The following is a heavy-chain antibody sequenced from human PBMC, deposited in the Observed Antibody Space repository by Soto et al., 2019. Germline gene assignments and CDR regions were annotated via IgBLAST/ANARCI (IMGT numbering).Heavy chain of an antibody. CDR3: ARITPQTVGPGPFDP. D-gene: IGHD1-26*01. Sequence: QITLKESGPTLVKPTQTLTLTCTFSGFSLSTSGVGVGWIRQPPGKALEWLALIYWDDDKRYSPSLKSRLTVDQDTSKNQVVLTMTNMDPVDTATYYCARITPQTVGPGPFDPWGQGTLVTVSS. CDR2: IYWDDDK. J-gene: IGHJ5*02. CDR1: GFSLSTSGVG. V-gene: IGHV2-5*02.